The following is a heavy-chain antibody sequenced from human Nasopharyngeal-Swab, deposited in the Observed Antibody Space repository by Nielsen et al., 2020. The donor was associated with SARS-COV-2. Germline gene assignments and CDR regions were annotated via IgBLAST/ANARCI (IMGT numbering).Heavy chain of an antibody. CDR1: GGSISSSSYY. Sequence: SETLSLTCTVSGGSISSSSYYWGWIRQPPGKGLEWIGSIYYSGSTYYNPSLKSRVTISVDTSKNQFSLKLSSVTAADTAVHYCARHDDSGYYDWFDPWGQGTLVTVSS. CDR3: ARHDDSGYYDWFDP. V-gene: IGHV4-39*01. CDR2: IYYSGST. J-gene: IGHJ5*02. D-gene: IGHD3-22*01.